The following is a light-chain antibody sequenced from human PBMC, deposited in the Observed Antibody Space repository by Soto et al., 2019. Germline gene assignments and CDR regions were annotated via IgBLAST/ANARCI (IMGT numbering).Light chain of an antibody. J-gene: IGLJ3*02. V-gene: IGLV2-8*01. CDR1: SSDVGAYHY. CDR3: SSYVGNNNLV. Sequence: QSVLTQPPSASGSPGQSVTISCTGTSSDVGAYHYVSWYRQYPGKAPKLIIYEVYKRPSGVPDRFSGSKSGKTASLTVSGLQADDEADYFCSSYVGNNNLVFGGGTKLTVL. CDR2: EVY.